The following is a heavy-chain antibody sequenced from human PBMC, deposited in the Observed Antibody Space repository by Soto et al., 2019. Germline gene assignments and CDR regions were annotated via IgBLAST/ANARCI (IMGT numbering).Heavy chain of an antibody. Sequence: AAGKVSGKASGGTFSSYAISWVRQAPGQGLEWMGGIIPIFGTANYAQKFQGRVTITADESTSTAYMELSSLRSEDTAVYYCARRDKYGGNSYYYYGMDVWGQGTTVTVSS. V-gene: IGHV1-69*13. J-gene: IGHJ6*02. CDR1: GGTFSSYA. D-gene: IGHD2-15*01. CDR3: ARRDKYGGNSYYYYGMDV. CDR2: IIPIFGTA.